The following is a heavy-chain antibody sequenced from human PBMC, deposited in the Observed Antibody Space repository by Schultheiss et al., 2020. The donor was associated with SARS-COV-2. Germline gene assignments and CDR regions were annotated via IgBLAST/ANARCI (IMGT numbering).Heavy chain of an antibody. CDR1: GFTFSSYW. J-gene: IGHJ3*02. V-gene: IGHV3-21*01. Sequence: GGSLRLSCAASGFTFSSYWMHWVRQAPGKGLEWVSAISGSGGSTYYADSVKGRFTISRDNAKNSLYLQMNSLRAEDTAVYYCARDRYCSSTSCPDAFDIWGQGTMVTVSS. CDR2: ISGSGGST. D-gene: IGHD2-2*01. CDR3: ARDRYCSSTSCPDAFDI.